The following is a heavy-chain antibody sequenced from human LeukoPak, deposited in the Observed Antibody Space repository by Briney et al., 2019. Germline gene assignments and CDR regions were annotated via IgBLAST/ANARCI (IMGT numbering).Heavy chain of an antibody. CDR2: ISSSSSYI. CDR1: GFTFSSYS. Sequence: PGGSLRLSCAASGFTFSSYSMNWVRQAPGKGLEWVSSISSSSSYIYYADSVKGRFTISRDNAKNSLYLQMNSLRAEDTAVYYCAREMIQLGRRVDYWGQGTLVTVSS. D-gene: IGHD5-18*01. V-gene: IGHV3-21*01. CDR3: AREMIQLGRRVDY. J-gene: IGHJ4*02.